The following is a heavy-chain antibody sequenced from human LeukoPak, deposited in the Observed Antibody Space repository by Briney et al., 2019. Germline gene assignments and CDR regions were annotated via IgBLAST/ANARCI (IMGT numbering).Heavy chain of an antibody. V-gene: IGHV4-59*08. CDR2: IYYGGST. CDR3: ARHSSEGHWYFDL. J-gene: IGHJ2*01. Sequence: SETLSLTCTVSGGSISSYYWSWIRQPPGKGLEWIGYIYYGGSTNYNPSLKSRVTISVDTSKSQFSLKLSSVTAADTAVYYCARHSSEGHWYFDLWGHGTLVTVSS. CDR1: GGSISSYY. D-gene: IGHD3-10*01.